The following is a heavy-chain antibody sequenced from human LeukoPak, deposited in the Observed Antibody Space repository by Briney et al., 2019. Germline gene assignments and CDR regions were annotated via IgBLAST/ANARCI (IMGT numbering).Heavy chain of an antibody. V-gene: IGHV4-39*07. J-gene: IGHJ6*03. Sequence: PSETLSLTCTVSGGSISSSSYYWGWIRQPPGKGLEWIGSIYYSGSTYYNPSLKSRVTISVDTSKNQFSLKLSSVTAADTAVYYCASQYYYDSSGTQNYYYYYMDVWGKGTTVTVSS. CDR3: ASQYYYDSSGTQNYYYYYMDV. D-gene: IGHD3-22*01. CDR1: GGSISSSSYY. CDR2: IYYSGST.